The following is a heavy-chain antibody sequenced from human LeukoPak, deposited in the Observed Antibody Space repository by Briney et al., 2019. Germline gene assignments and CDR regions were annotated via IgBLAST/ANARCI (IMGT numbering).Heavy chain of an antibody. J-gene: IGHJ4*02. V-gene: IGHV3-21*01. CDR2: ISSSSSYR. D-gene: IGHD3-16*01. Sequence: GGSLSLSCAASGFTFSRYSMNWVRQAAAKGLEWVSSISSSSSYRYYAGSVKGLFTISRDNAKNSLHLQMNSLRAEDTAVYYCMSYAGRSDDYWGQGTLVTVAS. CDR1: GFTFSRYS. CDR3: MSYAGRSDDY.